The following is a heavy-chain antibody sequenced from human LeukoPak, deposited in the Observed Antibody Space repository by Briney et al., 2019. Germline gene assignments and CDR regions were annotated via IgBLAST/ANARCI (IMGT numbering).Heavy chain of an antibody. V-gene: IGHV1-46*01. CDR2: INPSGGST. Sequence: ASVKVSCKASGYTFTSYYMHWVRQAPGQGLEWMGIINPSGGSTSYAQKFQGRVTMTRDTSTSTVYMELSSLRSEDTAVYYCARFLVVVPGNYYYGMDVWGQGTTVTVSS. CDR1: GYTFTSYY. J-gene: IGHJ6*02. D-gene: IGHD2-2*01. CDR3: ARFLVVVPGNYYYGMDV.